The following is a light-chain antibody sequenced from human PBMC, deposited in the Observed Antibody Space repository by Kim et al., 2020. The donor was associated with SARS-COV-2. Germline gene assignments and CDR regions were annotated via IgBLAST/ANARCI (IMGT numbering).Light chain of an antibody. Sequence: EIVLTQSPGTLSLSPGERATLSCRASQSVSNSYLAWYQQKPGQPPRLLIYGASSRATGIPDRFSGSGSGTDFTLTISRLEPEDFAVYYCQQYGSSPWKFGQGTKVDIK. CDR2: GAS. J-gene: IGKJ1*01. V-gene: IGKV3-20*01. CDR3: QQYGSSPWK. CDR1: QSVSNSY.